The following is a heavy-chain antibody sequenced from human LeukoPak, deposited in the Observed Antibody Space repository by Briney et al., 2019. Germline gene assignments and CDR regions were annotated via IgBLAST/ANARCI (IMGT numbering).Heavy chain of an antibody. V-gene: IGHV1-18*01. CDR3: ERDRYRQWLAPPNYYGMDD. CDR2: ISAYTGNT. D-gene: IGHD6-19*01. Sequence: ASVEVSGKPSGYTFTSYGIIWGLRAPGQGLGWRGWISAYTGNTNHEQKLQGRVTMTTDTSTSTAYMELRSLRSDDTAVYYCERDRYRQWLAPPNYYGMDDWGQGTTVTVSS. J-gene: IGHJ6*02. CDR1: GYTFTSYG.